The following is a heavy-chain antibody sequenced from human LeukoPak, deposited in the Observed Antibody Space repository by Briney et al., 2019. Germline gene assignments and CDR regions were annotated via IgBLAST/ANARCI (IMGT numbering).Heavy chain of an antibody. V-gene: IGHV1-2*02. CDR1: GYTFTRYY. Sequence: ASVKLSCKASGYTFTRYYMHWARHAPRQGHERMGWISPNSGGTNYAQNFQGRVTMTRDTSISTAYMELSRLRSDDTAVYYCARDGSVTCGGECYYFDYWGQGTLVTVSS. CDR3: ARDGSVTCGGECYYFDY. D-gene: IGHD2-21*01. J-gene: IGHJ4*02. CDR2: ISPNSGGT.